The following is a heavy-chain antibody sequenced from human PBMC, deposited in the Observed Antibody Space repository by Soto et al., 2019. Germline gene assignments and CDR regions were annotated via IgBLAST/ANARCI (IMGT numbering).Heavy chain of an antibody. D-gene: IGHD3-10*01. CDR2: IDPSDSYT. CDR1: GYSFTSYW. J-gene: IGHJ4*02. CDR3: ATLRDFYGREPFDY. Sequence: PGESLKISCKGSGYSFTSYWISWVRQMPGKGLEWMGRIDPSDSYTNYSPSFQGHVTISADKSKNTLYLQMNSLRAEDTAVYYCATLRDFYGREPFDYWGQGTLVTVSS. V-gene: IGHV5-10-1*01.